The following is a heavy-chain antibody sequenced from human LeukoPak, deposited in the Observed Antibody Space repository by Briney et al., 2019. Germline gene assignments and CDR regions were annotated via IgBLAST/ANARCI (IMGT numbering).Heavy chain of an antibody. CDR3: AKGERPYSSGRLFDY. CDR2: IKRDGSGT. J-gene: IGHJ4*02. V-gene: IGHV3-74*01. Sequence: PGGSLRLSCAASGFTFSFNSMHWVRQGPGKGLVWVSRIKRDGSGTTYAVSVKGRVTISRDNAKNTLYLQMNSLRAEDTAVYYCAKGERPYSSGRLFDYWGQGTLVTVSS. CDR1: GFTFSFNS. D-gene: IGHD6-19*01.